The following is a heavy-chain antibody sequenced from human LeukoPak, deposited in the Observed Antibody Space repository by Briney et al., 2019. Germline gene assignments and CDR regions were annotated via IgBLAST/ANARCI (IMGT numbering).Heavy chain of an antibody. J-gene: IGHJ6*03. Sequence: ASVKVSCKASGYTFTGYYMHWVRQAPGQGLEWMGWINPNSGGTNYAQKFQGWVTMTRDTSISTAYMELSRLRSDDTAVYYCARVATVNYYYYYYMDVWGKGTTVTVSS. D-gene: IGHD4-17*01. CDR2: INPNSGGT. CDR1: GYTFTGYY. V-gene: IGHV1-2*04. CDR3: ARVATVNYYYYYYMDV.